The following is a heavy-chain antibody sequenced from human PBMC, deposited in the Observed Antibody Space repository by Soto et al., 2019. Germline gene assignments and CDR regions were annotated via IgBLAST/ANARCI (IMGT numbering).Heavy chain of an antibody. V-gene: IGHV1-2*04. CDR3: ARGGVVPAENAAFDI. D-gene: IGHD2-2*01. CDR2: INPNSGGT. Sequence: ASVKVSCKASGYTFTGYYMHWVRQAPGQGLEWMGWINPNSGGTNYAQKFQGWVTTTRDTSISTAYMELSRLRSDDTAVYYCARGGVVPAENAAFDIWGQGTMVTVSS. CDR1: GYTFTGYY. J-gene: IGHJ3*02.